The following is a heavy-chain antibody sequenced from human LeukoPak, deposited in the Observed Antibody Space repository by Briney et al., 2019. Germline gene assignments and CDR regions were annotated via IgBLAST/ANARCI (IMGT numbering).Heavy chain of an antibody. CDR2: IFYSGNT. CDR1: GGSIVSSTNY. D-gene: IGHD3-16*01. V-gene: IGHV4-39*01. J-gene: IGHJ6*02. Sequence: PSETLSLTCTVFGGSIVSSTNYWAWVRQPPGKGLEWIGSIFYSGNTHYNPSLKSRVTMSVDTSKNEFSLKLTSVTAADTAVYYCTRHWGEFYNYGMGVWGHGTTVTVSS. CDR3: TRHWGEFYNYGMGV.